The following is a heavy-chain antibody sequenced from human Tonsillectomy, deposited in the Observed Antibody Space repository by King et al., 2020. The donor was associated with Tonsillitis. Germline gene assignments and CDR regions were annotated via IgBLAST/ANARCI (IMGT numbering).Heavy chain of an antibody. J-gene: IGHJ3*02. CDR1: GYSFTTYW. Sequence: VQLVESGVEVKKPGESLKISCKGSGYSFTTYWIAWVRQMPGKGLEWMGIIYPGDSDTRYSPSFQGQVTISADKSISTAYLQWSSLRASDTAMFYCGRPFNRHCSCGCFRSFDILGPGTIVSVSS. V-gene: IGHV5-51*01. CDR3: GRPFNRHCSCGCFRSFDI. D-gene: IGHD2-15*01. CDR2: IYPGDSDT.